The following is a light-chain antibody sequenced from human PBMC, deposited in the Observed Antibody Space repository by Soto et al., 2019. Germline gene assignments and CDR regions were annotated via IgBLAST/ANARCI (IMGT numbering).Light chain of an antibody. Sequence: EIVLTQSPATLSLSPGERATLSCRASQSVRSYLAWYQQKPGQAPRLLIYDASNRAPGIPARFSGSGSGTDSTLTISSLEPEDFAVYYCQQRSDWPSTFGGGTKVQIK. J-gene: IGKJ4*01. V-gene: IGKV3-11*01. CDR2: DAS. CDR1: QSVRSY. CDR3: QQRSDWPST.